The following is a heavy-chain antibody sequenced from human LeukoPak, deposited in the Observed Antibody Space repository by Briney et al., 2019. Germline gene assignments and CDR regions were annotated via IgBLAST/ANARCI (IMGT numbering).Heavy chain of an antibody. D-gene: IGHD2-2*01. CDR1: GGSFSGYY. CDR3: ARAEYCSSTSCSLDWFDP. Sequence: SETLSLTCAVYGGSFSGYYWSWIHQPPGKGLEWIGEINHSGSTNYNPSLKSRVTISVDTSKNQFSLKLSSVTAADTAVYYCARAEYCSSTSCSLDWFDPWGQGTLVTVSS. CDR2: INHSGST. J-gene: IGHJ5*02. V-gene: IGHV4-34*01.